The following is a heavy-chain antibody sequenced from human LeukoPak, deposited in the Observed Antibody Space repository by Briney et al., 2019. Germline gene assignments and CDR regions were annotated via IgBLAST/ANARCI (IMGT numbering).Heavy chain of an antibody. J-gene: IGHJ4*02. Sequence: LSGGSLRLPCAASGFRFSGYGMHWVRQAPGKGLEWVAFIRHDGTQYHMDSVKGRFSISRDNSRSTLFLQMNSLGAEDTAVYYCGKGRERDYNCLDSWGQGTLVTVSS. D-gene: IGHD5-24*01. CDR2: IRHDGTQ. CDR3: GKGRERDYNCLDS. CDR1: GFRFSGYG. V-gene: IGHV3-30*02.